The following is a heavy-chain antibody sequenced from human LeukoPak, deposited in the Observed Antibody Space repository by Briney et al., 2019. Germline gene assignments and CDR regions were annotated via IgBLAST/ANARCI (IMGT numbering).Heavy chain of an antibody. CDR3: ARDLLSRGYQLLVGSSGPFDY. V-gene: IGHV3-21*01. D-gene: IGHD2-2*01. Sequence: GGSLRLSCAASGFTFSSYSMKWPRQAPGKELVGVTSICSSSSYIDYADSVKGRFTISRDNAKNSLYLQMNSLRAEDTAVYYCARDLLSRGYQLLVGSSGPFDYRGQGTLVTVSS. J-gene: IGHJ4*02. CDR1: GFTFSSYS. CDR2: ICSSSSYI.